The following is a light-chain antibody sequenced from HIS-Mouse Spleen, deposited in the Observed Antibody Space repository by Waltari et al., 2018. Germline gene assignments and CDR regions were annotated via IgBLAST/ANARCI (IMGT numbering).Light chain of an antibody. Sequence: QSALTQPASVSGSPGQSITISCTGTSSDVGSYNLVSWYQQHPGKAPKLMIYEGSKRPSGVSNRFSGSKSGNTASLTISGLQAEDEADYYCCSYAGSIHWVFGGGTKLTVL. CDR1: SSDVGSYNL. J-gene: IGLJ3*02. CDR2: EGS. V-gene: IGLV2-23*01. CDR3: CSYAGSIHWV.